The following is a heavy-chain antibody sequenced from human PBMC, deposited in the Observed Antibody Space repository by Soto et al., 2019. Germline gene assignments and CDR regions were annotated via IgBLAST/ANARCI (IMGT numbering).Heavy chain of an antibody. CDR3: ARIRDYGGGTKGPFEH. D-gene: IGHD4-17*01. CDR1: GFSFSSHA. CDR2: ITGGGGTK. Sequence: GGSLRLSCAASGFSFSSHAMHWVRQAPGKGLEWVAAITGGGGTKYYADSVRGRFTVSRDNSQNTLYLQMNSLRAEDTAVYYCARIRDYGGGTKGPFEHWGQGTLVTLSS. J-gene: IGHJ4*02. V-gene: IGHV3-23*01.